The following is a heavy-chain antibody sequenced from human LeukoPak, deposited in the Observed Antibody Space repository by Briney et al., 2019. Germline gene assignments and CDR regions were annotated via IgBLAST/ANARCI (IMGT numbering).Heavy chain of an antibody. V-gene: IGHV3-23*01. J-gene: IGHJ4*02. CDR1: GCSISSGYY. D-gene: IGHD3-3*01. CDR3: AKGGVNFWSGYGDY. CDR2: ISGSGGST. Sequence: PSETXSLTCTVSGCSISSGYYWGWIRQPPGXGLEWVLAISGSGGSTYYADSVKGRFTISRDNSKNTLYLQMNSLRAEDTAVYYCAKGGVNFWSGYGDYWGQGTLVTVSS.